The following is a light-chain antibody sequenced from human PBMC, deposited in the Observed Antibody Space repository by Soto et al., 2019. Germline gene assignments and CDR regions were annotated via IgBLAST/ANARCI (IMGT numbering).Light chain of an antibody. CDR1: QSISSSY. J-gene: IGKJ2*01. Sequence: EIVLTQSPGTLSLSPGERATLSCRVSQSISSSYLAWYQQKPGQAPRLLIYGASSRATGIPDRFRGSGSGTDFTLTISRLEPEDFAVYYCQQYGSSPPYTFGQGTKLEIK. CDR2: GAS. V-gene: IGKV3-20*01. CDR3: QQYGSSPPYT.